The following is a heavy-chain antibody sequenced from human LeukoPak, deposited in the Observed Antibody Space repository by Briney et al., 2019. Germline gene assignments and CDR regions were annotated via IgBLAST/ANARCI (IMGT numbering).Heavy chain of an antibody. CDR3: ARDMGSSRLDY. J-gene: IGHJ4*02. D-gene: IGHD6-6*01. CDR1: GFTFSSYD. V-gene: IGHV3-21*01. CDR2: TSSTRSYL. Sequence: GGALRLSCAASGFTFSSYDMNWVRQAPGKGLQWVASTSSTRSYLFYAESVKGRFSISRDNAKNSLYLQVNSLRAEDTAVYSCARDMGSSRLDYWGQGTLVTVSS.